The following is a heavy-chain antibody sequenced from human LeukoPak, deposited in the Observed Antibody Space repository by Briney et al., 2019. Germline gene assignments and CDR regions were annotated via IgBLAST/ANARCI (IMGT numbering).Heavy chain of an antibody. V-gene: IGHV3-64*01. CDR3: ARKAYGQDHFDY. Sequence: GGSLRLSCAASGFTFSSYTMNWVRQAPGKGLEYVSTINSNGGSTYYANSVKGRFTISRDNSKDTLYLQVGSLTVEDMAVYYCARKAYGQDHFDYWGQGTLVTVSS. CDR1: GFTFSSYT. J-gene: IGHJ4*02. D-gene: IGHD3-16*01. CDR2: INSNGGST.